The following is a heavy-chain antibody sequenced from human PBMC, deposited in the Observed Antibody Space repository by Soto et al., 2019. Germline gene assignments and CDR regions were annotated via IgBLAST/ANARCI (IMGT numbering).Heavy chain of an antibody. J-gene: IGHJ6*02. V-gene: IGHV4-38-2*01. CDR1: GYSIRSGYF. CDR3: ARSMYSASAQLYYGMDV. D-gene: IGHD6-13*01. Sequence: ASETLSLTCAVSGYSIRSGYFWGWIRQPPGKGLEWIGSMYHSGITYYNLSLKSRVTISVDTSKNQLSLKLSSATAADTAVYYCARSMYSASAQLYYGMDVWGQGTTVTVSS. CDR2: MYHSGIT.